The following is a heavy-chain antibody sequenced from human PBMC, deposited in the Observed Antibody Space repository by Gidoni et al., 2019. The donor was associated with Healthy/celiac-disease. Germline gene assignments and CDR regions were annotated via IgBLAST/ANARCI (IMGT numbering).Heavy chain of an antibody. Sequence: QVQLQESGPGLVKPSETLSLTCTVPGGPLSSYYWSWIRQPPGKGLEWIGYIYYSGSTNYNPSLKSRVTISVDTSKNQFSLKLSSVTAADTAVYYCARRVPYCGGDCYSWDDAFDIWGQGTMVTVSS. D-gene: IGHD2-21*02. CDR1: GGPLSSYY. J-gene: IGHJ3*02. V-gene: IGHV4-59*01. CDR2: IYYSGST. CDR3: ARRVPYCGGDCYSWDDAFDI.